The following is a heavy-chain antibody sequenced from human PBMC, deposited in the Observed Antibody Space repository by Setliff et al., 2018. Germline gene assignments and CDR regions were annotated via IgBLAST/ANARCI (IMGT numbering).Heavy chain of an antibody. CDR3: ARDGDYFGSGNLFDP. CDR2: IYYSGKT. V-gene: IGHV4-61*01. Sequence: SETLSLTCAVSGYSISSGYYWSWIRQPPGKGLEWIGYIYYSGKTNYNPSLKSRVTMSVDTSKNQFSLKVDSVTAADTAMYYCARDGDYFGSGNLFDPWGQGTLVTVSS. J-gene: IGHJ5*02. CDR1: GYSISSGYY. D-gene: IGHD3-10*01.